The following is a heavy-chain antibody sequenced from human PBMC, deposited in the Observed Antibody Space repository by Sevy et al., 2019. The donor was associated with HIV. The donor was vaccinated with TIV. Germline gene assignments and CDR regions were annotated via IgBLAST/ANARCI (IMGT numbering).Heavy chain of an antibody. D-gene: IGHD6-13*01. CDR2: INPNSGGT. CDR1: GYTFTGYY. J-gene: IGHJ3*02. CDR3: ARDPYPIAGAGTSDGAFDI. Sequence: ASVKVSCKASGYTFTGYYMHWVRQAPGQGLEWMGWINPNSGGTNYAQKFQGRLTMTRDTSISTAYMELSRLRSDDTAVYYCARDPYPIAGAGTSDGAFDIWGQGTMVTVSS. V-gene: IGHV1-2*02.